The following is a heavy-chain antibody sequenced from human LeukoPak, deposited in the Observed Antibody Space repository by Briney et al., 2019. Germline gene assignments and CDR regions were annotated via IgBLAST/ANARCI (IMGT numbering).Heavy chain of an antibody. CDR2: IYPGDSDT. D-gene: IGHD3-22*01. Sequence: GESLKISCKGSGYSFTSYWIGWVRQMPGKGLEWVGIIYPGDSDTRYSPSFQGQVTISADKSISTAYLQWSSLKASDTAMYYCARRGGPTYYYDSSGYDYWGQGTLVTVSS. CDR1: GYSFTSYW. J-gene: IGHJ4*02. CDR3: ARRGGPTYYYDSSGYDY. V-gene: IGHV5-51*01.